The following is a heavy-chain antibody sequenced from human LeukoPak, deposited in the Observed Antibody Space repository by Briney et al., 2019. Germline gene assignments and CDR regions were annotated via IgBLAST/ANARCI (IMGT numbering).Heavy chain of an antibody. V-gene: IGHV3-23*01. J-gene: IGHJ4*02. Sequence: GSLRLSCAASGFTFSSYAMSWVRQAPGKGLEWVSAISGSGGSTYYADSVKGRFTISRDNSKNTLYLQMNSLRAEDTAVYYCARDRGHSYYYYDSSGYYPLDYWGQGTLVTVSS. CDR2: ISGSGGST. CDR3: ARDRGHSYYYYDSSGYYPLDY. D-gene: IGHD3-22*01. CDR1: GFTFSSYA.